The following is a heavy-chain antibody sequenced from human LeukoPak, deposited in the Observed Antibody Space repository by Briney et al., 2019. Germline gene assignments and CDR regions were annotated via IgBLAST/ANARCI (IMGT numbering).Heavy chain of an antibody. D-gene: IGHD2-15*01. CDR1: GFTFSSSG. V-gene: IGHV3-23*01. CDR3: AKSGLNRFDY. J-gene: IGHJ4*02. CDR2: ISGSGGGGST. Sequence: GGSLRLSCAASGFTFSSSGMIWVRQAPGKGLEWVSNISGSGGGGSTYYADSVKGRFTISRDNSKNTLYLQMNSLRAEDTAVYYCAKSGLNRFDYWGQGTLVTVSS.